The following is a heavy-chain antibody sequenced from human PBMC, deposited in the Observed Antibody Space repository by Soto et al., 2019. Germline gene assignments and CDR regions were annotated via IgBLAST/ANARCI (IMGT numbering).Heavy chain of an antibody. V-gene: IGHV1-69*01. J-gene: IGHJ4*02. D-gene: IGHD3-22*01. CDR3: ARGGSGYTWFNEF. Sequence: QEQLVQSGAEGKRPGSSVKVSCKASGGLFSSYPISWVRQVSGQGLEWMGGIIPVFQTAYYTQRFQGRVTITADESTDTAYMELSSQRSEDTAIYYCARGGSGYTWFNEFWGQGTLVTVSS. CDR1: GGLFSSYP. CDR2: IIPVFQTA.